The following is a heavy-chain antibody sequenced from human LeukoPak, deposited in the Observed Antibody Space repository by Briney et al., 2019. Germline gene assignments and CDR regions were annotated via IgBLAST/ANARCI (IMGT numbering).Heavy chain of an antibody. J-gene: IGHJ3*02. CDR3: AKGAGYNNGDASDI. D-gene: IGHD5-24*01. V-gene: IGHV3-43*02. CDR1: GFTFNNYA. Sequence: GGSLRLSCAASGFTFNNYAMHWVRQGPGKGLEWVSLISGDGGRKYYADSMKGRFTISRDNSKNSLYLQMNSLRTEDTALYYCAKGAGYNNGDASDIWGLGTMVTVSS. CDR2: ISGDGGRK.